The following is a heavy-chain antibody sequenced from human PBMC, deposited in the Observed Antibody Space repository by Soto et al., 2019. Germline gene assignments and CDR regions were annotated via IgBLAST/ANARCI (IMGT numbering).Heavy chain of an antibody. Sequence: SETLSLTCAVYGGSFSGYYWSWIRQPPGKGLEWIGEINHSGSTNYNPSLKSRVTISVDTSKNQFSLKLSSVTAADTAVYYCARGPYSSSWYDWFDPWGQGTRGTVSP. CDR2: INHSGST. V-gene: IGHV4-34*01. CDR3: ARGPYSSSWYDWFDP. CDR1: GGSFSGYY. D-gene: IGHD6-13*01. J-gene: IGHJ5*02.